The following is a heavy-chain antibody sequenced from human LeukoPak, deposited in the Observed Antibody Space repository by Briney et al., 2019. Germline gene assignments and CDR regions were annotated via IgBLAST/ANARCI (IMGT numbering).Heavy chain of an antibody. V-gene: IGHV1-69*13. CDR3: ARGFAYYDFWSGPEPYYYYMDV. J-gene: IGHJ6*03. Sequence: SVKVSCKASGGTFSSYAISWVGQAPGQGVEGMGGIIPIFGTPNYAQKFQGTVTIPADESPSTAYMELSSLRSEDTAVYYCARGFAYYDFWSGPEPYYYYMDVWGKGTTVTVSS. CDR1: GGTFSSYA. CDR2: IIPIFGTP. D-gene: IGHD3-3*01.